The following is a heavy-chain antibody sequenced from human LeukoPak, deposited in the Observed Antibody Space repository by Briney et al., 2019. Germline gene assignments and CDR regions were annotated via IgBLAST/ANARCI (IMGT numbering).Heavy chain of an antibody. CDR3: AKMIPVAGTGLEGYFDY. Sequence: GGSLRLSCAASGFTFDDYAMHWVRQAPGKGLEWVSGISWNSGSIGYADSVKGRFTISRDNAKNSLYLQMNSLRAEDTALYYCAKMIPVAGTGLEGYFDYWGQGTLVTVSS. J-gene: IGHJ4*02. V-gene: IGHV3-9*01. CDR2: ISWNSGSI. D-gene: IGHD6-19*01. CDR1: GFTFDDYA.